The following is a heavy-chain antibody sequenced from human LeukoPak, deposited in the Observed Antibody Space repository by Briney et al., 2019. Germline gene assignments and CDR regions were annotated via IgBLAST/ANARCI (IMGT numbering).Heavy chain of an antibody. CDR1: GFTFSSYG. J-gene: IGHJ4*02. D-gene: IGHD1-26*01. Sequence: QAGGSLRLSCAASGFTFSSYGMHWVRQAPGKGLEWVAFIRYDGSNKYYADSVKGRFTISRDNSKNTLYLQMNSLRAEDTAVYCCAKDKVRVGATCFDYWGQGTLVTVSS. V-gene: IGHV3-30*02. CDR2: IRYDGSNK. CDR3: AKDKVRVGATCFDY.